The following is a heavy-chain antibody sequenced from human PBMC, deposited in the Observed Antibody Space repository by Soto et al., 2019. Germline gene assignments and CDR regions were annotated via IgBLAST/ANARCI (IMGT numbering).Heavy chain of an antibody. Sequence: QVQLVQSGAEVKKPGSSVKVSCKASGGTFSSYAISWVRQAPGQGLEWMGGIIPIFGTANYAQKFQGRVTITADESTSTAYMELSSLIYEDTAVYYCARDRHPGRPFDYWGQGTLVTVSS. CDR1: GGTFSSYA. CDR2: IIPIFGTA. V-gene: IGHV1-69*01. J-gene: IGHJ4*02. CDR3: ARDRHPGRPFDY.